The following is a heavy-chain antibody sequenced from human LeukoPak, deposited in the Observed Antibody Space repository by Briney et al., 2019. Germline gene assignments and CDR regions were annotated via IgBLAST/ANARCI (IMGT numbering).Heavy chain of an antibody. J-gene: IGHJ6*02. CDR1: GFTFSSYG. V-gene: IGHV3-33*01. CDR3: ARTYSSSLSYYYYYGMDV. CDR2: TWYDGSNK. Sequence: PGGSLRLSCAASGFTFSSYGMHWVRQAPGKGLEWVAATWYDGSNKYYADSVKGRFTISRDNSKNTLFLQMNSLRAEDTAVYYCARTYSSSLSYYYYYGMDVWGQGTTVTVSS. D-gene: IGHD6-13*01.